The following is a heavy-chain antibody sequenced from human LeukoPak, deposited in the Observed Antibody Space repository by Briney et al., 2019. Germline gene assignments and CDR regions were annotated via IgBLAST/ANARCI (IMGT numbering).Heavy chain of an antibody. V-gene: IGHV3-30-3*01. CDR2: ISYDGSNK. Sequence: GGSLRLSCAASGFTFSSYAMHWVRQAPGKGLEWVAVISYDGSNKYYADSVKGRFTISRDNSKNTLYLQMNSLRAEDTAVYYCARGSHYVVDYWGQGTLVTVSS. CDR1: GFTFSSYA. J-gene: IGHJ4*02. D-gene: IGHD3-16*01. CDR3: ARGSHYVVDY.